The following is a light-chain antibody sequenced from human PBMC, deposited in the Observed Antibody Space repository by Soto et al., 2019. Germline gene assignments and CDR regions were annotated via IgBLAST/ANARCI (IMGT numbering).Light chain of an antibody. CDR1: SSNIGAGYD. CDR3: QSYDSSLSVSYV. V-gene: IGLV1-40*01. Sequence: SVLTQPPSVAGAPGQRVTISCTGSSSNIGAGYDVHWYQQRPGTAPKLLIYGNKNRPSGVPDRFSGSKYGTSASLAITGLQAEDEDDYYCQSYDSSLSVSYVFGTGTNVTVL. J-gene: IGLJ1*01. CDR2: GNK.